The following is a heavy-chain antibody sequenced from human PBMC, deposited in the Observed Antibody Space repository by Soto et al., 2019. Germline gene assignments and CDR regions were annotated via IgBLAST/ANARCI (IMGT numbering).Heavy chain of an antibody. CDR3: ARGHDYYGSGSYSSTLYYMDV. Sequence: GASVKVSCKTSGYTFTSHGISWVRQAPGQGLEWMGWVSTYNGNTDYAQKLQGRVTVTTDTSTSTAYMELRSLRSDDTAVYYCARGHDYYGSGSYSSTLYYMDVWGKGTTVTVSS. CDR1: GYTFTSHG. D-gene: IGHD3-10*01. CDR2: VSTYNGNT. J-gene: IGHJ6*03. V-gene: IGHV1-18*01.